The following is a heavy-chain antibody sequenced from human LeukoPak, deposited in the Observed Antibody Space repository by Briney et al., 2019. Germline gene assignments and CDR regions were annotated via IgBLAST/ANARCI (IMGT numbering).Heavy chain of an antibody. J-gene: IGHJ4*02. V-gene: IGHV3-30*04. Sequence: WGSLRLSCAASGFTFSSYAMHWIRQAPGKGLEWVAVISYDGSNKYYADSVKGRFTISRDNSKNTLYLQMNSLRAEDTAVYYCARLMTTVTTNPDFDYWGQGTLVTVSS. D-gene: IGHD4-17*01. CDR3: ARLMTTVTTNPDFDY. CDR1: GFTFSSYA. CDR2: ISYDGSNK.